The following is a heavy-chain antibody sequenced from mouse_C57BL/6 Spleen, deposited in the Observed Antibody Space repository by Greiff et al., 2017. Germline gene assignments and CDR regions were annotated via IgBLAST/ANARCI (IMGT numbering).Heavy chain of an antibody. Sequence: QVQLKESGPGLVAPSQSLSITCTVSGFSLTSYGVHWVRQPPGKGLEWLVVIWSDGSTTYNSALKSRLSISKDNSKSQVLLKMNRLQTDDTAMYYCARHARTTLADYYAMDYWGQGTSVTVSS. J-gene: IGHJ4*01. CDR3: ARHARTTLADYYAMDY. CDR1: GFSLTSYG. CDR2: IWSDGST. V-gene: IGHV2-6-1*01. D-gene: IGHD1-1*01.